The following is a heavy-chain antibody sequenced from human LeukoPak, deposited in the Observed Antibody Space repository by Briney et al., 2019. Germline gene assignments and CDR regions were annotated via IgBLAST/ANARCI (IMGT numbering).Heavy chain of an antibody. V-gene: IGHV3-30*03. CDR1: GFTFSSYG. CDR2: ISYDGSNK. D-gene: IGHD2-8*02. CDR3: ARGNLVVGYYFDY. Sequence: GGSLRLSCAASGFTFSSYGIHWVRQAPGKGLEWVAVISYDGSNKYYADSVKGRFTISRDNAKNSLYLQMNSLRAEDTAVYYCARGNLVVGYYFDYWGQGTLVTVSS. J-gene: IGHJ4*02.